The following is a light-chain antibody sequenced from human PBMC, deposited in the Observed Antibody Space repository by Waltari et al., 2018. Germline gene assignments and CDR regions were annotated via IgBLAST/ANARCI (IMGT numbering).Light chain of an antibody. CDR2: DAS. J-gene: IGKJ4*01. Sequence: EIALTQSPATLSLSPGERATLSCRANQSVYIYLAWYHHKPGQAPRLLIYDASDRATGIPARFSGSGSGTDFTLTISSLEPEDFAVYYCQQRSNWPPSFGGGTKVEIK. CDR3: QQRSNWPPS. CDR1: QSVYIY. V-gene: IGKV3-11*01.